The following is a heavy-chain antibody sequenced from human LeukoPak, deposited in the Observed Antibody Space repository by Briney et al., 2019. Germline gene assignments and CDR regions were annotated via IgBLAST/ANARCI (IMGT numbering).Heavy chain of an antibody. CDR2: IYTSGST. CDR3: ARTPRMNAYDSSGYYYDAFDI. D-gene: IGHD3-22*01. Sequence: SETLSLTCTVSGGSISSYYWSWIRQPAGKGLEWIGRIYTSGSTNYNPSLKSRVTMSVDTSKNQFSLKLSSVTAADTAVYYCARTPRMNAYDSSGYYYDAFDIWGQGTMVTVFS. CDR1: GGSISSYY. J-gene: IGHJ3*02. V-gene: IGHV4-4*07.